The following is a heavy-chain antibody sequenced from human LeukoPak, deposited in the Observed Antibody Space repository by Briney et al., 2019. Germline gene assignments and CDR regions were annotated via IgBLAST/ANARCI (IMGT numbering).Heavy chain of an antibody. CDR1: GGSISSNY. CDR2: INYSGNT. Sequence: PETLSLTCTVSGGSISSNYWTWIRQPPGKGLEWIGNINYSGNTNYNPSLKSRVTISVDMSKNQFSLRLRSVTAADTAVYYCARDLATAFDYWGQGTLVAVSS. CDR3: ARDLATAFDY. D-gene: IGHD5-24*01. V-gene: IGHV4-59*01. J-gene: IGHJ4*02.